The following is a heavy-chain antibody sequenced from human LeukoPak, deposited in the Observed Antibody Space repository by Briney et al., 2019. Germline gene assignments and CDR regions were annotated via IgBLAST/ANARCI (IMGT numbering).Heavy chain of an antibody. CDR1: GFTFSSSW. V-gene: IGHV3-7*01. J-gene: IGHJ6*03. CDR3: ARVKQQLVRLLGRDTTYYYYYYMDV. D-gene: IGHD6-13*01. CDR2: IREDGSQK. Sequence: GGSLRLSCVASGFTFSSSWMTWVRQAPGKGLEWVASIREDGSQKTAVDSVKGRFTISRDNAKNSLFLQMNSLRAEDTAVYFCARVKQQLVRLLGRDTTYYYYYYMDVWGKGTTVTVSS.